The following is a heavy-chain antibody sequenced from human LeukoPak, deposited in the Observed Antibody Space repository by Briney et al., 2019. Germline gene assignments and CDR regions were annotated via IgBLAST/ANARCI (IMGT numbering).Heavy chain of an antibody. CDR3: ARGKSTVGVPFYYYYMDV. D-gene: IGHD4-11*01. CDR2: IYYSGST. Sequence: SETLSLTCTVSGGSISSYYWSWIRQPPGKGLEWIGYIYYSGSTNYNTSLKSRVTISVDTSKNQFSLKLSSVTAADTAVYYCARGKSTVGVPFYYYYMDVWGKGTTVTVSS. V-gene: IGHV4-59*01. CDR1: GGSISSYY. J-gene: IGHJ6*03.